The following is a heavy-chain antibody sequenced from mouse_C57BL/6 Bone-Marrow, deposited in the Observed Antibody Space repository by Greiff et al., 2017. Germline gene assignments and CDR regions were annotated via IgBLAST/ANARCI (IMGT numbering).Heavy chain of an antibody. CDR2: IDPSDSYT. J-gene: IGHJ4*01. D-gene: IGHD2-1*01. V-gene: IGHV1-50*01. CDR3: ARECFYYGNYDAMDY. CDR1: GYTFTSYW. Sequence: QVQLKQPGAELVKPGASVKLSCKASGYTFTSYWMQWVKQRPGQGLEWIGEIDPSDSYTNYNQKFKGKATLTVDTSSSTAYMQLSSLTSEDSAVFYCARECFYYGNYDAMDYWGQGTSVTASS.